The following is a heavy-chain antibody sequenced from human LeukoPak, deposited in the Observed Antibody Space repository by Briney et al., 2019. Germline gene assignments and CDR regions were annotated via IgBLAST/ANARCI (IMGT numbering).Heavy chain of an antibody. J-gene: IGHJ4*02. D-gene: IGHD3-22*01. CDR3: ARDGDSSGYLEITYFDY. Sequence: GGSLRLSCAASGFTFSDFWMTWARQAPGKGLEWVANIKQDGSEKYYVDSVRGRFTISRDNAKNSLYLQMNSLRAEDTAVYYCARDGDSSGYLEITYFDYWGQGTLVTVSS. V-gene: IGHV3-7*01. CDR2: IKQDGSEK. CDR1: GFTFSDFW.